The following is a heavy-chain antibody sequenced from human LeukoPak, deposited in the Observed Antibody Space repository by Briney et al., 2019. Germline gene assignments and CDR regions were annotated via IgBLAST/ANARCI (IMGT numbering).Heavy chain of an antibody. V-gene: IGHV4-59*01. CDR3: ARSVEGYCRGGSCYSYSYYMDV. J-gene: IGHJ6*03. CDR1: GGSISSYY. CDR2: IYYSGST. D-gene: IGHD2-15*01. Sequence: PSETLSLTCTVSGGSISSYYWSWIRQPPGKGLEWIGYIYYSGSTNYNPSLKSRVTISVDTSKNQLSLKLSSVTAADTAVYYCARSVEGYCRGGSCYSYSYYMDVWGKGTTVTVSS.